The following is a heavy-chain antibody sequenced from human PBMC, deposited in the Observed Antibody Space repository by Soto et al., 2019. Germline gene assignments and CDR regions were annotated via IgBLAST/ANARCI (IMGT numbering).Heavy chain of an antibody. Sequence: PSENLYITCAVPRESIDSTTWWSGVCYPKRTGLEWMGEIYHSGSTNYNPSLKSRVTISVDKSKNQFSLKLSSVTAADTAVYYCARVLKGSYYGSGSYLMGGYYYYGMDVWGQGTTVS. CDR2: IYHSGST. CDR3: ARVLKGSYYGSGSYLMGGYYYYGMDV. V-gene: IGHV4-4*02. CDR1: RESIDSTTW. D-gene: IGHD3-10*01. J-gene: IGHJ6*02.